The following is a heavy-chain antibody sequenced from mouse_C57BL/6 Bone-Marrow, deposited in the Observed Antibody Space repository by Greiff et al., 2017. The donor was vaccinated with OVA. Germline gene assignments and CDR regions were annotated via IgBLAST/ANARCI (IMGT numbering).Heavy chain of an antibody. V-gene: IGHV1-4*01. J-gene: IGHJ3*01. CDR2: INPSSGYT. D-gene: IGHD4-1*01. CDR1: GYTFTSYT. Sequence: QVQLQQSGAELARPGASVKMSCKASGYTFTSYTMHWVKQRPGQGLEWIGYINPSSGYTQYTQKFKDKATLTAYKSSSTAYMQLSSLTSEDSAVYYCARVGFWAWFAYWGQGTLVTVSA. CDR3: ARVGFWAWFAY.